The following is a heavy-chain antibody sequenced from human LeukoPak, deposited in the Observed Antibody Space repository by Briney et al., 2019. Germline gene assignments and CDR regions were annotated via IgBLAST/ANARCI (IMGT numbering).Heavy chain of an antibody. CDR3: PRGPSIAACYDSIDI. D-gene: IGHD6-6*01. Sequence: GGSLSLSRAASEFTLTSYELNWVRQPPGKGLEWVSYISSSGNTISYADSVKGRFTISRDKAKNSLYLQGISLRAEDTAVYYCPRGPSIAACYDSIDIWREGTMVTVSS. J-gene: IGHJ3*02. CDR2: ISSSGNTI. CDR1: EFTLTSYE. V-gene: IGHV3-48*03.